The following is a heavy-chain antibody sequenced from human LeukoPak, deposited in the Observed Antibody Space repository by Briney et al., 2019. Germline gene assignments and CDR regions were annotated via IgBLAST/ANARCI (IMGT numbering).Heavy chain of an antibody. CDR3: ARDRGYSGSYFFDY. CDR2: IYSGGST. D-gene: IGHD1-26*01. Sequence: PGGSLRLSCAASGFTVSSNYMSWVRQAPGKGLEWVSVIYSGGSTYYADSVKGRFTISRDNSKNTPYLQMNSLRAEDMAVYYCARDRGYSGSYFFDYWGQGTLVTVSS. J-gene: IGHJ4*02. V-gene: IGHV3-66*01. CDR1: GFTVSSNY.